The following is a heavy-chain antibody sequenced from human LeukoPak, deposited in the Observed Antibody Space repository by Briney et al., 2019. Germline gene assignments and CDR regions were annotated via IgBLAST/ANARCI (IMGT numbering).Heavy chain of an antibody. CDR3: AREDYYDSSGYYPPGY. CDR2: INPSGGST. V-gene: IGHV1-46*01. D-gene: IGHD3-22*01. Sequence: AASVKVSCKASGYTFTSYYMHWVRQAPGQGLEWMGIINPSGGSTSYAQKFQGRVTMTRDTSTSTVYMELSSLRSEDTAVYYCAREDYYDSSGYYPPGYWGQGTLVTVSS. J-gene: IGHJ4*02. CDR1: GYTFTSYY.